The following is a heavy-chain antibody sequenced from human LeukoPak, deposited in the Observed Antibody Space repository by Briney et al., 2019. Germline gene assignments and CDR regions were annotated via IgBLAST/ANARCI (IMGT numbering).Heavy chain of an antibody. J-gene: IGHJ4*02. CDR1: GFTFSSYS. CDR2: ISSSSSYI. V-gene: IGHV3-21*01. D-gene: IGHD3-22*01. CDR3: ARSAIRTNNYDSSGSLDY. Sequence: GGSLRLSCAASGFTFSSYSMNWVRQAPGKGLEWVSSISSSSSYIYYADSVKGRFTISRDNAKNTLYLQRNSLRAEDTAVYYCARSAIRTNNYDSSGSLDYWGQGTLVTVSS.